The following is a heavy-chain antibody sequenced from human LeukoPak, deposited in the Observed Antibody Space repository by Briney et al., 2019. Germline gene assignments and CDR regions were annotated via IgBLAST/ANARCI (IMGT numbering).Heavy chain of an antibody. V-gene: IGHV1-46*01. Sequence: GASVKVSCKASGYTFTSYYMHWVRQAPGQGLEWMGIINPSGGSTSYAQKFQGRVTMTRDTSTSTVYMELSSLRSGDTAVYYCARAAHTTTVTTECWYFDLWGRGTLVTVSS. D-gene: IGHD4-17*01. CDR1: GYTFTSYY. CDR2: INPSGGST. J-gene: IGHJ2*01. CDR3: ARAAHTTTVTTECWYFDL.